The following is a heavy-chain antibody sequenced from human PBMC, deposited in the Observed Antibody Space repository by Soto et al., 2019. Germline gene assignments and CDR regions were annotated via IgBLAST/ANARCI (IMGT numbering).Heavy chain of an antibody. Sequence: GASVKVSCKASGFTFTSSAMQWVRQARGQRLEWIGWIVVGSGNTNYAQKFQERVTITRDMSTSTAYMELSSLRSEDTAVYYCAASLGRGFWVGWFGELLNDYWGQETLVTVSS. CDR3: AASLGRGFWVGWFGELLNDY. V-gene: IGHV1-58*02. J-gene: IGHJ4*02. CDR2: IVVGSGNT. D-gene: IGHD3-10*01. CDR1: GFTFTSSA.